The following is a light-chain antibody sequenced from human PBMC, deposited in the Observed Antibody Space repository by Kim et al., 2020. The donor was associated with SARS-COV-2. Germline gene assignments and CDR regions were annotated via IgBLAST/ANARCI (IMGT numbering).Light chain of an antibody. CDR3: AAWDDSLSGYV. CDR2: RNN. V-gene: IGLV1-47*01. Sequence: QYALTQPPSVSGTPGQRVTISCSGSSSNIGSSYVFWYQQLPGTAPKLLIYRNNQRPSGVPDRFSGSKSGTSASLAISGLRSEDEADYYCAAWDDSLSGYVFGTGTKVTVL. J-gene: IGLJ1*01. CDR1: SSNIGSSY.